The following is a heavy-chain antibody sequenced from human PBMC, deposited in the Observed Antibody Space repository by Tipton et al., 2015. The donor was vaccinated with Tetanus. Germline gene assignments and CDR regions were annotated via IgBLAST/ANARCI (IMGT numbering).Heavy chain of an antibody. Sequence: SLRLSCAASGFTFRNYWMHWVRQAPGKGLVWVSRINGEASDTGYADSVKGRLSISRDNAKNSLFLQMDGLRAEDTAVYFCARANLNDFGDYSGLPHWGQGTLVTVSS. CDR3: ARANLNDFGDYSGLPH. V-gene: IGHV3-74*01. D-gene: IGHD4-17*01. CDR1: GFTFRNYW. J-gene: IGHJ4*02. CDR2: INGEASDT.